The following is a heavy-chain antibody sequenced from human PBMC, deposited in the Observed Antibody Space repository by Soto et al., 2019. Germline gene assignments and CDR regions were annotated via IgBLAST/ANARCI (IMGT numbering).Heavy chain of an antibody. CDR3: ARRWGGTFDY. D-gene: IGHD2-21*01. Sequence: QVQLQESGPGLVKPSETLSLTCTVSGGSISSYYWSWIRQPPGKGLEWIGYIYYSGSTNYNPSLXSXVXIXXDTSKNQFSLKLSSLTAADTAVYYCARRWGGTFDYWGQGTLVTVSS. CDR2: IYYSGST. J-gene: IGHJ4*02. CDR1: GGSISSYY. V-gene: IGHV4-59*01.